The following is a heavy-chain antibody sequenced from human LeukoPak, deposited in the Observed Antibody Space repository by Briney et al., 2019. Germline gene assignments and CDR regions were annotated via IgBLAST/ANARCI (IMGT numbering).Heavy chain of an antibody. J-gene: IGHJ4*02. CDR1: GYTFTSFH. V-gene: IGHV1-46*01. CDR2: INPSGGGT. Sequence: GASVKVSCKASGYTFTSFHMHWVRQAPGQGLEWMGIINPSGGGTSYPQKFQGRVTMTRDTSTSTVYMELSSLRSEDTAVYYCAKRGEDLGYCSGGNCYSTLGYWGQGTLVTVSS. CDR3: AKRGEDLGYCSGGNCYSTLGY. D-gene: IGHD2-15*01.